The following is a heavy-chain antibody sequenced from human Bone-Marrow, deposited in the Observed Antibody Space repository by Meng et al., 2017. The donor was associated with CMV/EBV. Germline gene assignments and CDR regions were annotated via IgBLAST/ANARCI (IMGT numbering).Heavy chain of an antibody. D-gene: IGHD4-23*01. Sequence: GGSLRLSCAASGFTFSSYSMNWVRQAPGKGLEWVSSISSSSSYIYYADSVKGRFTISRDNAKNSLYLQMHSLRAEDTAFYYCARETRPTAFDYWGQGTLVTVSS. CDR1: GFTFSSYS. V-gene: IGHV3-21*04. CDR2: ISSSSSYI. J-gene: IGHJ4*02. CDR3: ARETRPTAFDY.